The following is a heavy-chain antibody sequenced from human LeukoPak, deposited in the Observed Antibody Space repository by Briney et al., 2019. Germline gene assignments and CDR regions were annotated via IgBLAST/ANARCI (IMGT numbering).Heavy chain of an antibody. J-gene: IGHJ4*02. CDR3: ARVLLWFGEPHAYFDY. D-gene: IGHD3-10*01. Sequence: GGSLRLSCAASGFTFGDYGMSWVRQAPGKGLEWVSGINWNGGSTGYADSVKGRFTISRDNAKNSLYLQMNSLRAEDTALYYRARVLLWFGEPHAYFDYWGQGTLVTVSS. CDR2: INWNGGST. CDR1: GFTFGDYG. V-gene: IGHV3-20*04.